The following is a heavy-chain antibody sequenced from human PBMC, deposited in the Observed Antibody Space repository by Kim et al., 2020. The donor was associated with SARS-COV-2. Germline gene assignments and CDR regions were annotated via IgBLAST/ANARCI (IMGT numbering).Heavy chain of an antibody. CDR2: IYYSGGT. Sequence: SETLSLTCTVSGYFISGDNWWGWIRQTPGKGLEWTCYIYYSGGTLYNSSPKRRVTMSMRTYKNQFSLKLITVTAENTDIDNYTRSYYYNNSGHYSHAFD. D-gene: IGHD3-22*01. CDR3: TRSYYYNNSGHYSHAFD. J-gene: IGHJ3*02. V-gene: IGHV4-28*01. CDR1: GYFISGDNW.